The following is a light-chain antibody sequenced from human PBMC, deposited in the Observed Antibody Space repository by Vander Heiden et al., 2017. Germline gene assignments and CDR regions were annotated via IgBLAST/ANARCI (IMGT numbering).Light chain of an antibody. V-gene: IGLV1-47*01. Sequence: QSVLTQPPSASGTPGQRVTISCSGSSSNIGSNYVYWYQQLPGTAPKLLIYRNNQRPSRVPDRFAGSKSGTSASLAISGLRSEDEADYYCSTWDDSVSDVVFGGGTKLTVL. CDR2: RNN. CDR3: STWDDSVSDVV. CDR1: SSNIGSNY. J-gene: IGLJ2*01.